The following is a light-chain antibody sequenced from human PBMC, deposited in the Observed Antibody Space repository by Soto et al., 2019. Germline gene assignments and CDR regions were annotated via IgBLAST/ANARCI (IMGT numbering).Light chain of an antibody. V-gene: IGLV2-14*03. Sequence: QSVLTQPACVSGSPVQSITISCTGTSSDVGGYNYVSWYQHHPGKAPKLIIYDVSNRPSGVSIRFSGSKSDNTASLTISGLQPEDEADYHCSSYTTSNTRQIVFGTGTKVTVL. CDR2: DVS. CDR3: SSYTTSNTRQIV. CDR1: SSDVGGYNY. J-gene: IGLJ1*01.